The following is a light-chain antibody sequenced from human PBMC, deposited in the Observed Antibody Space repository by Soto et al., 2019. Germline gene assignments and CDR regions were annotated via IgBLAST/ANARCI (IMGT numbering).Light chain of an antibody. Sequence: DIQMTQSPSTLSASVGDRVTITCRASQSISSWLAWYQQKPGKAPKLLIYKASSLESGVTSRFSGSGSGTAFTLTISSLQPVDFATYYCQQYNTYPYTFGQGTKLEIK. CDR1: QSISSW. V-gene: IGKV1-5*03. J-gene: IGKJ2*01. CDR2: KAS. CDR3: QQYNTYPYT.